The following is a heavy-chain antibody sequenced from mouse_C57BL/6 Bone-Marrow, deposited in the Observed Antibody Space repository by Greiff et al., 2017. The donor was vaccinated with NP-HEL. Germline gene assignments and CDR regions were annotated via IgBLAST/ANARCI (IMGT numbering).Heavy chain of an antibody. J-gene: IGHJ3*01. CDR2: IDPENGDT. CDR3: TPSYGRSLAWFAY. Sequence: EVQLQQSGAELVRPGASVKLSCTASGFNIKDYYMHWVKQRPEQGLEWIGWIDPENGDTEYASKFQGKATITADTSSNTAYLQLSSLTSEDTAVYYCTPSYGRSLAWFAYWGQGTLVTVSA. D-gene: IGHD1-1*01. V-gene: IGHV14-4*01. CDR1: GFNIKDYY.